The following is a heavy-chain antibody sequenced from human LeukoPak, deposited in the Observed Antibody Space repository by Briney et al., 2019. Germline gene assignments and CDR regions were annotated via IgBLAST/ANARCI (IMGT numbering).Heavy chain of an antibody. CDR2: TYYSGSA. CDR1: GGSLTYHY. J-gene: IGHJ6*02. CDR3: ARDSLGSSWNGMDV. D-gene: IGHD6-13*01. Sequence: SETLSLTCTVSGGSLTYHYGNWMRQSPGRGLEWIGYTYYSGSAYYNPSLKSRVTISVDTSKNQVYLKLDSVTAADTAAYYCARDSLGSSWNGMDVWGQGTTVTVSS. V-gene: IGHV4-59*11.